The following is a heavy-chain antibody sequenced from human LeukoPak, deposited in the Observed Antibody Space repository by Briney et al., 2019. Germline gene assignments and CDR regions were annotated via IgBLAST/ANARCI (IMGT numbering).Heavy chain of an antibody. D-gene: IGHD6-13*01. J-gene: IGHJ4*02. Sequence: SVKVSCKASGGTFSSYTISWVRQAPGQGLEWMGRIIPILGIANYAQKFQGRVTITADKSTSTAYMELSRLRSDDTAVYYCARGGIAAADYYFDYWGQGTLVTVSS. V-gene: IGHV1-69*02. CDR1: GGTFSSYT. CDR3: ARGGIAAADYYFDY. CDR2: IIPILGIA.